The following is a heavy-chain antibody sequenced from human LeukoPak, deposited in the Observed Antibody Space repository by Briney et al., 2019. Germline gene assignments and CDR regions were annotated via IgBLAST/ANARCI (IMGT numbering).Heavy chain of an antibody. CDR1: GYSFTNYW. V-gene: IGHV5-51*01. J-gene: IGHJ4*02. Sequence: LGESLQISCKGSGYSFTNYWIGWVRQMPGKGLEWMGIIYPGDSDTRYSPSFQGQVTISADKSISTAYLQWSSLKASDTAMYYCARQYSSSSGGIDYWGQGTLVTVSS. D-gene: IGHD6-6*01. CDR3: ARQYSSSSGGIDY. CDR2: IYPGDSDT.